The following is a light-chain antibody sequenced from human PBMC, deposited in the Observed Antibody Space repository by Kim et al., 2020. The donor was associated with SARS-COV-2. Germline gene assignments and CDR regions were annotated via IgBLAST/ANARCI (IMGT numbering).Light chain of an antibody. CDR2: GAS. CDR1: QNVNSY. CDR3: QQRITGPWT. J-gene: IGKJ1*01. V-gene: IGKV3-11*01. Sequence: SSPGNRATLSCRASQNVNSYLAWYQQKPGQAPRLLIYGASSRATGIPARFSGSGSGTDFALTISSLEAEDSAVYYCQQRITGPWTFGQGTKVEIK.